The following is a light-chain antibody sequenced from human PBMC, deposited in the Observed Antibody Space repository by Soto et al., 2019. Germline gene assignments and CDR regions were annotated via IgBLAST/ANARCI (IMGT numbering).Light chain of an antibody. J-gene: IGKJ1*01. CDR3: QQGDNWPWT. V-gene: IGKV3D-15*01. CDR2: AVS. Sequence: EIVMTQSPATLSVSPGERATLSCRASQSVINNLAWYQQKPGQAPRLLIYAVSTRATGIPARFSGSGSGTEFTLTISSLQSEDFAVYYCQQGDNWPWTFDQGTKVEIK. CDR1: QSVINN.